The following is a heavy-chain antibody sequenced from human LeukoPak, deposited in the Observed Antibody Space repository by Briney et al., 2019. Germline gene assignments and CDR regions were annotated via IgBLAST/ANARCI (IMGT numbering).Heavy chain of an antibody. CDR3: AKDQSYSSGWYRTEMGFIDY. CDR2: ISGSGGST. Sequence: GGSLRLSCAASGFTFSSYGMSWVRQAPGKGLEWVSAISGSGGSTYYADSVKGRFTISRDNSKNTLYLQMNSLRAEDTAVYYCAKDQSYSSGWYRTEMGFIDYWGQGTLVTVSS. CDR1: GFTFSSYG. D-gene: IGHD6-19*01. V-gene: IGHV3-23*01. J-gene: IGHJ4*02.